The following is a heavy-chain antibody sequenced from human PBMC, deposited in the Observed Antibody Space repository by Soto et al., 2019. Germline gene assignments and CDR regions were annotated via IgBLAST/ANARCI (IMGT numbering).Heavy chain of an antibody. J-gene: IGHJ4*02. CDR2: INPSGGST. D-gene: IGHD3-22*01. CDR1: GYTFTSYY. Sequence: GASVKVSCKASGYTFTSYYMHWVRQAPGQGLEWMGIINPSGGSTSYAQKFQGRVTMTRDTSTSTVYMELSSLRPEDTAVYYCARVNDSSGYYRRVLDYWGQGTLVTVSS. CDR3: ARVNDSSGYYRRVLDY. V-gene: IGHV1-46*01.